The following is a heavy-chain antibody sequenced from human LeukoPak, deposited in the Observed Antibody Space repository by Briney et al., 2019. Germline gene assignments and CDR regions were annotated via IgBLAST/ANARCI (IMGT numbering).Heavy chain of an antibody. J-gene: IGHJ6*03. Sequence: GGSLRLSCAASGFTFSSYSMNWVRQAPGKWLEWVSYIISSSSTIYYADSVKGRFTISRDNAKNSLYLQMNSLRAEDTAVYYCASYSPGESDYGDYFDYYYYMDLWGKGTTVTVSS. CDR1: GFTFSSYS. D-gene: IGHD4-17*01. CDR3: ASYSPGESDYGDYFDYYYYMDL. V-gene: IGHV3-48*01. CDR2: IISSSSTI.